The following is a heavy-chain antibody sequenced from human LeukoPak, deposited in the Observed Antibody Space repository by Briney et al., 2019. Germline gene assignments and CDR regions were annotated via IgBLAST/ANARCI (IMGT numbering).Heavy chain of an antibody. J-gene: IGHJ3*02. V-gene: IGHV4-59*11. Sequence: NPSETLSLTCTVSGGSISSHYWSWIRQPPGKGLEWIGFIYYSGRTRYNPSLQSRVTISADTSKNHLSLKLTSVTAAETAVYYCARLLDNDSSGDSETFDMWGQGIMVTVSS. CDR3: ARLLDNDSSGDSETFDM. CDR2: IYYSGRT. D-gene: IGHD3-22*01. CDR1: GGSISSHY.